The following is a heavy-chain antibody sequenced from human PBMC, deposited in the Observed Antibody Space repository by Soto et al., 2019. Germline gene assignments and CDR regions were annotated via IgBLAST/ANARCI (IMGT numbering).Heavy chain of an antibody. CDR1: GGSINSASYH. CDR3: ARLDYGDSAFDS. D-gene: IGHD4-17*01. J-gene: IGHJ4*02. V-gene: IGHV4-31*03. CDR2: IFYTGSA. Sequence: SETLSLTCSVSGGSINSASYHWSWLRQHPGKGLEFIGYIFYTGSAYYNPSLETRLTISVDTSKNHVSLRLNAVTAADTAVYYCARLDYGDSAFDSWGRGSLVTVSS.